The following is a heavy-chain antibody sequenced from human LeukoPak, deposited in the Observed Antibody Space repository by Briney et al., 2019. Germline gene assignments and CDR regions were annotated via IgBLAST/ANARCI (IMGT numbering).Heavy chain of an antibody. Sequence: SETLSLTCAVYGGSFSGYYWNWIRQPPGKGLEWIGEINHSGSTHYNPSLKSRVTISVDTSKNQVSLNVSSVTAADTAVYYCARRATGFDYVGQGTLVTVSS. V-gene: IGHV4-34*01. CDR1: GGSFSGYY. CDR2: INHSGST. D-gene: IGHD1-14*01. CDR3: ARRATGFDY. J-gene: IGHJ4*02.